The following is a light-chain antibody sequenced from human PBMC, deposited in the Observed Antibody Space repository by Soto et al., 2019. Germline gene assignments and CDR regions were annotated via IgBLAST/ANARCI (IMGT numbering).Light chain of an antibody. CDR2: GAS. CDR3: QQYRSSPLWT. CDR1: ESVSRN. Sequence: EVVMTQSPATLSVSPGERATLSCRASESVSRNLAWYQQKPGQAPRLHLYGASSRATGIPDRFSGSGSGTDFTLTISRLEPEDFAVYYCQQYRSSPLWTFGQGTKVDNK. J-gene: IGKJ1*01. V-gene: IGKV3-20*01.